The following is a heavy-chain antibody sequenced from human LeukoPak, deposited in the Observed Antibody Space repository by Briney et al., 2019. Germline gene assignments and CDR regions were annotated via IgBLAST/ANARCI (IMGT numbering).Heavy chain of an antibody. CDR3: ARDRVVVPAAFDY. Sequence: ASVKVSCKASGYTFTAYYMHWVRQAPGQGLEWMGWINPNSGGTNYAQKFQGRVTMTRDTSISTAYMELSRLRSDDTAVYYCARDRVVVPAAFDYWGQGSLVTVSS. V-gene: IGHV1-2*02. CDR2: INPNSGGT. CDR1: GYTFTAYY. D-gene: IGHD2-2*01. J-gene: IGHJ4*02.